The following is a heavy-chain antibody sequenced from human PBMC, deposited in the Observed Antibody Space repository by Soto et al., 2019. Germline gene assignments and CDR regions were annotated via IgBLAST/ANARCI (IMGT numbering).Heavy chain of an antibody. V-gene: IGHV3-33*08. Sequence: GGSLRLSCAASGFTFSNAWMNWVRQAPGKGLEWVAVIWYDGSKKYYGDSVKGRFTISRDNSKNTVYLQMDNLRAEDTAVYYCARDYEHFFDYWGQGTVVTVSS. J-gene: IGHJ4*02. D-gene: IGHD5-12*01. CDR3: ARDYEHFFDY. CDR1: GFTFSNAW. CDR2: IWYDGSKK.